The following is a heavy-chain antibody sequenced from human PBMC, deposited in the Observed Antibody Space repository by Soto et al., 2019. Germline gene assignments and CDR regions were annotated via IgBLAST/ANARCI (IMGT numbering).Heavy chain of an antibody. CDR1: GYTFTGYY. CDR2: INPSGDST. CDR3: ARSYYDYVWGSYRSAHFDY. V-gene: IGHV1-46*01. Sequence: ASVKVSCTASGYTFTGYYMHWVRQAPGQGLEWMGIINPSGDSTSYAQKFQGRVTMTRDTSTSTVYMELSSLRSEDTAVYYCARSYYDYVWGSYRSAHFDYWGQGTLVTVSS. J-gene: IGHJ4*02. D-gene: IGHD3-16*02.